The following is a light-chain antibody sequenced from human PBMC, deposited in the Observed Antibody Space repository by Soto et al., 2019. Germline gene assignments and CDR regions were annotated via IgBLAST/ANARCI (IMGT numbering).Light chain of an antibody. V-gene: IGKV1-39*01. Sequence: DIQMTQSPSTLPASLGDSVTITSRASQSICRWLAWYQQKRGKAPKLXMHAASSLDRGVPSRFSGSGSGTDFTLTISSLQPEDFATYYCQQSYSTPRTFGQGTKVDIK. CDR1: QSICRW. CDR3: QQSYSTPRT. CDR2: AAS. J-gene: IGKJ1*01.